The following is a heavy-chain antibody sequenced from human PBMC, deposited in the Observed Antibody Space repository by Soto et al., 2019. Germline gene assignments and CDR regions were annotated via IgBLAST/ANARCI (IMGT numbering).Heavy chain of an antibody. J-gene: IGHJ6*02. CDR3: ARDKRPSNVLYYYYYYGMDV. D-gene: IGHD2-8*01. CDR2: INPSGGST. CDR1: GYTFTSYY. V-gene: IGHV1-46*01. Sequence: VASVKVSCKASGYTFTSYYMHWVRQAPGQGLEWMGIINPSGGSTSYAQKFQGRVTMTRDTSTSTVYMELSSLRSEDTAVYYCARDKRPSNVLYYYYYYGMDVWGQGTTVTGSS.